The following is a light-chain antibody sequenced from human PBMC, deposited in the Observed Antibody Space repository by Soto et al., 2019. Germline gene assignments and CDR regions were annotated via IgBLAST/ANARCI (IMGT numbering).Light chain of an antibody. Sequence: QSALTQPPSASGSPGQSVTISCTGTSSDIGAYNYVSWYQQHPGKAPKLMIHEVSKRPSGVPDRFSGYKSGNTASLTVSGLQAEDEADYYCSSYAGSNDRWVFGGGTQLTVL. CDR3: SSYAGSNDRWV. V-gene: IGLV2-8*01. J-gene: IGLJ3*02. CDR2: EVS. CDR1: SSDIGAYNY.